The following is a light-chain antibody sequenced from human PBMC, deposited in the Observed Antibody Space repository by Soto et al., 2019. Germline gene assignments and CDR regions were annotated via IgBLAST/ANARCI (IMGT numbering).Light chain of an antibody. Sequence: IVLTQSPATLSLSPGERATLSCRASQSVDSYLTWYQQKPGQAPRLLIDDVSTRATGIPVRFSGSGSWTDFTLTSSSLEPEDVAIYYCQHRRNWPLTFGGGTKVEIK. V-gene: IGKV3-11*01. J-gene: IGKJ4*01. CDR1: QSVDSY. CDR3: QHRRNWPLT. CDR2: DVS.